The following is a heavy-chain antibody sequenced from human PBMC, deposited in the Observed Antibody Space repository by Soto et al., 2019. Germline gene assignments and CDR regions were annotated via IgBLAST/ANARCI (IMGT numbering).Heavy chain of an antibody. CDR2: INPEGTAI. Sequence: EVQLVESGGGLVQPGVSLSLSCAASGFTFSNYWMTWVRKAPGKGLEWVANINPEGTAIFYVASVRGRFTISRDNAKNSLYLQMNSLTVEDTAKYFCARYEGSGPAVWWGQGILVAVSS. CDR3: ARYEGSGPAVW. V-gene: IGHV3-7*01. D-gene: IGHD3-3*01. CDR1: GFTFSNYW. J-gene: IGHJ4*02.